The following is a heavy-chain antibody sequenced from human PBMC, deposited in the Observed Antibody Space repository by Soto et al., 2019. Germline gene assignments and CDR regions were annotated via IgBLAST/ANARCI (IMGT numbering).Heavy chain of an antibody. CDR1: GGSISSGGYS. J-gene: IGHJ5*02. CDR2: IYHSGGT. Sequence: QLQLQESGSGLVKPSQTLSLTCAVSGGSISSGGYSWSWIRQPPGKGLEWIGYIYHSGGTYYNPALKSPVPISVDRSKTQFSLKPRSVTAADTAVEYCARRHGDYSTRWFDPWGQGTLVTVSS. V-gene: IGHV4-30-2*01. CDR3: ARRHGDYSTRWFDP. D-gene: IGHD4-17*01.